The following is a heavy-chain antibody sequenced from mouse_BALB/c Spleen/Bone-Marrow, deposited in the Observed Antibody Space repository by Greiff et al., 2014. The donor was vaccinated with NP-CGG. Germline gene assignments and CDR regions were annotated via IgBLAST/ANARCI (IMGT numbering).Heavy chain of an antibody. V-gene: IGHV5-12-1*01. Sequence: EVQGVESGGGLVKPGGSLKLSCAASGFAFSSYDMSWVRQTPEKRLEWVAYISSGGGSTYYPDTVKGRFTISRDNAKNTLYLQMSSLESEDSAMYYCARGYYYGSSFDYWGQGTTLSVSS. CDR1: GFAFSSYD. CDR2: ISSGGGST. CDR3: ARGYYYGSSFDY. D-gene: IGHD1-1*01. J-gene: IGHJ2*01.